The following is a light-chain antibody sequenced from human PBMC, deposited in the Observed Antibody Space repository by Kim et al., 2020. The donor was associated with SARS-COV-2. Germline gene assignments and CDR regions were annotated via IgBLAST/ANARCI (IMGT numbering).Light chain of an antibody. CDR1: VLAKKY. Sequence: SGTPEQAARITCSGDVLAKKYARWFQQKPGQAPVLVIYKDSERPSGIPERFSGSSSGTTVTLTISGAQVEDEADYYCYSAADKVVFGGGTKLTVL. V-gene: IGLV3-27*01. J-gene: IGLJ2*01. CDR2: KDS. CDR3: YSAADKVV.